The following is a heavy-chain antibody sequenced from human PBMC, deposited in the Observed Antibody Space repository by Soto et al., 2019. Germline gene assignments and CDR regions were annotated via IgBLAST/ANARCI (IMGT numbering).Heavy chain of an antibody. CDR2: ISGSGGST. Sequence: EVQLLESGGGLVQPGGSLRLSCAASGFTFSSYAMSWVRQAPGKGLEWVSAISGSGGSTYYADSVKGRFTISRDNSKNTLYLQMNSLRAEDTAVYYCANWLDYGDCDYYYGMDVWGQGTTVTVSS. CDR3: ANWLDYGDCDYYYGMDV. CDR1: GFTFSSYA. V-gene: IGHV3-23*01. D-gene: IGHD4-17*01. J-gene: IGHJ6*02.